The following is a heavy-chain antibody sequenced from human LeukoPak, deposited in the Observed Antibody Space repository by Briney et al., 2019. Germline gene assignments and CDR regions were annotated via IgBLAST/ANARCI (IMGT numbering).Heavy chain of an antibody. CDR2: ISDTGSRT. Sequence: GGSLRLSCAASGFTFSTCAMTWVRQAPEKGLEWVASISDTGSRTYFADSVRGRFTISRDNSKNTLYLQMRSMRTEDTAVYYCAKTSGILTPGNWFDPWGQGTLVIVSS. CDR3: AKTSGILTPGNWFDP. D-gene: IGHD1-14*01. J-gene: IGHJ5*02. V-gene: IGHV3-23*01. CDR1: GFTFSTCA.